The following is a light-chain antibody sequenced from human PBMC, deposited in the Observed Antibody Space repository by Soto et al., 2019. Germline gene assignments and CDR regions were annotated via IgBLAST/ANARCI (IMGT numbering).Light chain of an antibody. CDR2: VDSDGSY. CDR1: SGHSTYA. V-gene: IGLV4-69*01. CDR3: QTWGFGIHCV. Sequence: QLVLTQSPSASASLGASVRLTCTLSSGHSTYAIAWHQQHPQRGPRFLMKVDSDGSYIKGDGIPDRFSGSSSGAERYLTISSLRSEDEADYHCQTWGFGIHCVFGGGTKLTVL. J-gene: IGLJ3*02.